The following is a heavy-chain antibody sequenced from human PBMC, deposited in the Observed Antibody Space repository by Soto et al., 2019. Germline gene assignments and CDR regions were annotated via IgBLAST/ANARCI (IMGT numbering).Heavy chain of an antibody. CDR3: VRRYYGSASRGDLDY. Sequence: EVQLVQSGAEVKKPGESLKISCKASGYSFTTYWIGWVRQKPGEGLEWVGITHPGDSDTRYSPSFQGQVTISADESISTAYLQWSSLKASDTAIYYCVRRYYGSASRGDLDYWGQGTLVTVSS. CDR1: GYSFTTYW. D-gene: IGHD3-10*01. V-gene: IGHV5-51*03. J-gene: IGHJ4*02. CDR2: THPGDSDT.